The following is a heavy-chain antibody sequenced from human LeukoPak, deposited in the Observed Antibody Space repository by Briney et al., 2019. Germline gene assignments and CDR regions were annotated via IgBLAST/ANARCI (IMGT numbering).Heavy chain of an antibody. D-gene: IGHD2-2*01. V-gene: IGHV3-74*01. CDR3: AKGGSPSCYSSSGY. CDR1: GFTFSTCW. CDR2: INPDGTIT. J-gene: IGHJ4*02. Sequence: PGGSLRLSCAASGFTFSTCWMHWVRKAPGKGLMWVSRINPDGTITNYADPVKGRFTISRDNAKNTLYLQINSLRGEDTAVYYCAKGGSPSCYSSSGYWGQGTLVTVSS.